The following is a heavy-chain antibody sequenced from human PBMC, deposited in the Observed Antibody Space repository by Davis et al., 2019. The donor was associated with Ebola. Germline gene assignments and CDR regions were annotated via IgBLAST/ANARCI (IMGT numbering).Heavy chain of an antibody. V-gene: IGHV3-64D*06. J-gene: IGHJ4*02. D-gene: IGHD3-22*01. CDR1: GFMFSSYS. CDR2: ITNDGGST. Sequence: GESLKISCSVSGFMFSSYSMHWVRQAPGKGLQYVSGITNDGGSTYYAASVKGRFIISRDNSKNTLYLQMSSLRIEDTAVYYCVKGSITMTVVVYFDLWGQGTLVTVSP. CDR3: VKGSITMTVVVYFDL.